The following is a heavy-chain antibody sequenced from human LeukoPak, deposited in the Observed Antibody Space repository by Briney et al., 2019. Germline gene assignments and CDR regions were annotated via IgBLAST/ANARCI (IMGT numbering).Heavy chain of an antibody. CDR2: INPTGGST. V-gene: IGHV1-46*01. CDR3: ATDPDRLGHDY. J-gene: IGHJ4*02. D-gene: IGHD3-22*01. Sequence: GASVKVSCKASGYTFPSYFMHWVRQAPGQGLEWMGIINPTGGSTTYAQKFQGRVTMTRDTSTSTVYMELSSLRSDDTAVYYCATDPDRLGHDYWGQGTLVTVSS. CDR1: GYTFPSYF.